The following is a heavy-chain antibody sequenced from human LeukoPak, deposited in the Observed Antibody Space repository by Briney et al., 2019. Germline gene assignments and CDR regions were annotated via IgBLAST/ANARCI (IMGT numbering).Heavy chain of an antibody. J-gene: IGHJ4*02. CDR2: ITSGSSPI. CDR3: ARRAYGDDSFDY. CDR1: GFTFSSYR. D-gene: IGHD4-17*01. V-gene: IGHV3-48*02. Sequence: PGGSLRLSCAASGFTFSSYRMSWVRQAPGKGLEWVSYITSGSSPIYYADSVKGRFTISRDNAKNSLYLQMNSLRDEDTAVYYCARRAYGDDSFDYWGQGTLVTVSS.